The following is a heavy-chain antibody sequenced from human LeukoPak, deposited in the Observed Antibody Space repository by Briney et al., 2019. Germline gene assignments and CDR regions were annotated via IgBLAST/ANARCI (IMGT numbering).Heavy chain of an antibody. J-gene: IGHJ4*02. V-gene: IGHV4-30-4*08. CDR3: AREGHNWNYVRPY. CDR2: IYYSGST. Sequence: PSENLSLTGTVSGGYISRGDYYWSWIRQPPGKGLEWLGYIYYSGSTYYNPSLKSRVTISVDTSKKQFSLKLSSVTAADTAVYYCAREGHNWNYVRPYWGQGTLVTVSS. CDR1: GGYISRGDYY. D-gene: IGHD1-7*01.